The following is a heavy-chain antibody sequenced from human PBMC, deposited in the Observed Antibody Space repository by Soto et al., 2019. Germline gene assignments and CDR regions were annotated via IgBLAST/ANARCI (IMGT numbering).Heavy chain of an antibody. V-gene: IGHV4-38-2*02. Sequence: SETLSLTCTVSGDSISSGYYWAWIRQPPGKGLERIGSIYHSGTTYYNPSLQSRVTVSVDTSRNHFSLKLSSVTAAADSAVYYCASSSLYGMDVWGQGTTVTVSS. CDR1: GDSISSGYY. J-gene: IGHJ6*02. CDR3: ASSSLYGMDV. CDR2: IYHSGTT.